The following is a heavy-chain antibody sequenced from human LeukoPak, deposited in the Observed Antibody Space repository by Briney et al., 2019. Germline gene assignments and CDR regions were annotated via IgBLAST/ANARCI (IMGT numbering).Heavy chain of an antibody. CDR2: ISDSGGRT. CDR1: GITLSNYG. D-gene: IGHD3-22*01. V-gene: IGHV3-23*01. CDR3: AKRGVVIRVILVGFHKEAYYFDS. Sequence: GGSLRLSCAVSGITLSNYGMSWVRQAPGKGLEWVAGISDSGGRTNYADSVKGRFTISRDNPKNTFYLQMNSLRAEDTAVYFCAKRGVVIRVILVGFHKEAYYFDSWGQGALVTVSS. J-gene: IGHJ4*02.